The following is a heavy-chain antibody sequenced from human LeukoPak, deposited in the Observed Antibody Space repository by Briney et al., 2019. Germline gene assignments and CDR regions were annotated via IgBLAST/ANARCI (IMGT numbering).Heavy chain of an antibody. CDR1: GFTFSSYS. D-gene: IGHD5-18*01. CDR3: ARVSWIQLGWYFDL. CDR2: ISSSSSTI. Sequence: GGSLRLSCAASGFTFSSYSMNWVRQAPGKGLEWVSYISSSSSTIYYADSVKGRFTISRDNAKNSLHLQMNSLRDEDTAVYYCARVSWIQLGWYFDLWGRGTLVTVSS. V-gene: IGHV3-48*02. J-gene: IGHJ2*01.